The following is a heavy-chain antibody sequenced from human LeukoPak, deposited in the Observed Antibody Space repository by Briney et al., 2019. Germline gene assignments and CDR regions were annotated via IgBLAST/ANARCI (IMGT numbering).Heavy chain of an antibody. CDR1: GYTFTNYG. CDR2: INTNTGNP. D-gene: IGHD3-3*02. J-gene: IGHJ4*02. Sequence: ASVKVSCKASGYTFTNYGMNWVRQAPGQGLEWMGWINTNTGNPTYDQGFTGRFVFSLDTSVRTAYLQITNLEAEDTAVYYCVPSNTYYFEYWGQGTLVTVSS. CDR3: VPSNTYYFEY. V-gene: IGHV7-4-1*02.